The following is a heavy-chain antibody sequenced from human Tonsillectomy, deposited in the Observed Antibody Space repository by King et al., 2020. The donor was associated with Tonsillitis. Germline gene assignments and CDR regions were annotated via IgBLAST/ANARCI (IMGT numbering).Heavy chain of an antibody. J-gene: IGHJ4*02. V-gene: IGHV3-30*02. CDR1: EFTFTSYG. Sequence: VQLVESGGGVVQPGGSLRLSCAASEFTFTSYGVHWVRQAPGKGLEWAAFIRYDGSKKYYADSVKGRFTISRDNTKNTLYLQMNSLRAEDTAVYYCATGYDRSGYYNPEPRHDEYWGQGTLVTVSS. CDR2: IRYDGSKK. D-gene: IGHD3-22*01. CDR3: ATGYDRSGYYNPEPRHDEY.